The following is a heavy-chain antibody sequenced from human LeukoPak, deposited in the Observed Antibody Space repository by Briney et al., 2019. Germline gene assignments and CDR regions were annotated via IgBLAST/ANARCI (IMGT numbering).Heavy chain of an antibody. V-gene: IGHV1-18*01. CDR1: GYTFSNYG. J-gene: IGHJ4*02. CDR2: ISGQTGKT. D-gene: IGHD6-19*01. Sequence: ASVKVSCKASGYTFSNYGISWVRQATGRGLEWMGWISGQTGKTKQAQKFQGRITLTTDSATNTAYMELRNLKSDDTAVYYCAREAVSFVAVANDGYFDFWGQGSLVIVSS. CDR3: AREAVSFVAVANDGYFDF.